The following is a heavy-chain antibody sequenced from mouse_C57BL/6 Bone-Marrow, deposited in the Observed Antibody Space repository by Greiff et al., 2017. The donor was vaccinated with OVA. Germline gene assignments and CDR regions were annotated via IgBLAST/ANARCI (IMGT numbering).Heavy chain of an antibody. D-gene: IGHD2-5*01. V-gene: IGHV1-64*01. CDR1: GYTFTSYW. J-gene: IGHJ3*01. Sequence: QVQLQQPGAELVKPGASVKLSCKASGYTFTSYWMHWVKQRPGQGLEWIGMIHPNSGSTNYNEKFKSKATLTVDKSSSTAYMQLSSLTSEDSAVYYCARWDSNYAWFAYWGQGTLVTGSA. CDR3: ARWDSNYAWFAY. CDR2: IHPNSGST.